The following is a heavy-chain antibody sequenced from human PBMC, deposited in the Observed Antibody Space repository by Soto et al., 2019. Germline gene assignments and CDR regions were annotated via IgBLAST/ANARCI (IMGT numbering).Heavy chain of an antibody. CDR2: ISGSGGST. D-gene: IGHD3-22*01. J-gene: IGHJ3*02. CDR1: GFTFSSYA. V-gene: IGHV3-23*01. Sequence: LSLTCAASGFTFSSYAMSWVRQAPGKGLEWVSAISGSGGSTYYADSVKGRFTISRDNSKNTLYLQMNSLRAEDTAVYYCAKMGYYDSSGYSTGAFDIWGQGTMVTVSS. CDR3: AKMGYYDSSGYSTGAFDI.